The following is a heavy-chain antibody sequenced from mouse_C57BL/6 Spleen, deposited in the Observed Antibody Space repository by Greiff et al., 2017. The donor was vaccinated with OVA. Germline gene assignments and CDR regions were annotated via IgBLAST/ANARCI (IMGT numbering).Heavy chain of an antibody. V-gene: IGHV10-1*01. D-gene: IGHD4-1*01. CDR3: VRHPANWAYFDY. CDR2: IRSKSNNYAT. Sequence: EVKLMESGGGLVQPKGSLNLSCAASGFSFNTYAMNWVRQAPGKGLEWVARIRSKSNNYATYYADSVKDRFTISRDDSESMLYLQMNNLKTEDTAMYYCVRHPANWAYFDYWGQGTTLTVSA. CDR1: GFSFNTYA. J-gene: IGHJ2*01.